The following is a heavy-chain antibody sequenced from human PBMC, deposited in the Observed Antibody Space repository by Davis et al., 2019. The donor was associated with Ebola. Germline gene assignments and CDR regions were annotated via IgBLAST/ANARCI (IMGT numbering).Heavy chain of an antibody. V-gene: IGHV3-23*01. CDR3: AKDGYSGYDPFDY. CDR1: GFTFSSYW. CDR2: ISGSGGST. Sequence: LGGSLRLSCAASGFTFSSYWMSWVRQAPGKGLEWVSAISGSGGSTYYADSVKGRFTISRDNSKNTLYLQMNSLRAEDTAVYYCAKDGYSGYDPFDYWGQGTLVTVSS. D-gene: IGHD5-12*01. J-gene: IGHJ4*02.